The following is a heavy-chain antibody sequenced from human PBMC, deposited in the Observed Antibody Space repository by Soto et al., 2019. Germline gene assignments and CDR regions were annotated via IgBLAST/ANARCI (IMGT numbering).Heavy chain of an antibody. CDR1: GYTFTSYY. D-gene: IGHD3-22*01. CDR3: ARRPQKMYYYDSSGYSRIGAFDI. CDR2: INPSGGST. Sequence: ASVKVSCKASGYTFTSYYMHWVRQAPGQGLEWMGIINPSGGSTSYAQKFQGRVTMTRDTSTSTVYMELSSLRSEDTAVYYCARRPQKMYYYDSSGYSRIGAFDIWGQGTMVTVSS. V-gene: IGHV1-46*01. J-gene: IGHJ3*02.